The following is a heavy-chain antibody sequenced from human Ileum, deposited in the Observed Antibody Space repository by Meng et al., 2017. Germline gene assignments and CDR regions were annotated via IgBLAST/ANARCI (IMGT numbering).Heavy chain of an antibody. CDR3: ARGVVSGSHYNTY. CDR1: GGPISSSIW. Sequence: QVQLQESGPGLVKPSGTLSLTCAVSGGPISSSIWWSWVRQPPEKGLEWIGEIHHSGTTNYSRSLKSRLTISVDKSKNQFSLKLQSVTAADTAVYFCARGVVSGSHYNTYWGQGILVTVSS. D-gene: IGHD3-10*01. CDR2: IHHSGTT. J-gene: IGHJ4*02. V-gene: IGHV4-4*02.